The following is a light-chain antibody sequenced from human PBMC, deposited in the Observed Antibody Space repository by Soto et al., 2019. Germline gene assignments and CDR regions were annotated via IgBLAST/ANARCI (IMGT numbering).Light chain of an antibody. CDR2: AAS. Sequence: DIQLTQSPSFLSASVGDRVTITCRASQAIDTYLAWYQQKPGKAPKLLIYAASLLQSGVPSRFSGSGSGTEFTRTINTRQPEDFASYYCQQLNRFPFIYGQGTRLEIK. CDR3: QQLNRFPFI. V-gene: IGKV1-9*01. J-gene: IGKJ5*01. CDR1: QAIDTY.